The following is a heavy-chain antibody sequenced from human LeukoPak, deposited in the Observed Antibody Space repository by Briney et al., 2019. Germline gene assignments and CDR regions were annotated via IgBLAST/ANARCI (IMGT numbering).Heavy chain of an antibody. CDR1: RGTFSSYA. CDR2: IIPIFGTA. J-gene: IGHJ4*02. CDR3: ARDSGIAAAGYYDY. Sequence: SVKVSCKASRGTFSSYAISWVRQAPGQGLEWMGGIIPIFGTANYAQKFQGRVTITADESTSTAYMELSSLRSEDTAVYYCARDSGIAAAGYYDYWGQGTLVTVSS. V-gene: IGHV1-69*13. D-gene: IGHD6-13*01.